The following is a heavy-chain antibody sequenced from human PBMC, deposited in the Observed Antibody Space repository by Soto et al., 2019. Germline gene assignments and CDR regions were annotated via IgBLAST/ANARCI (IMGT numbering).Heavy chain of an antibody. CDR2: IYYSGST. Sequence: SETLSLTCTVSGGSISSYYWSWIRQPPGKGLEWIGYIYYSGSTNYNPSLKSRVTISVDTSKNQFSLKLSSVTAADTAVYYCARDLGNGGSYRGWFDPWGQGTLVTVSS. V-gene: IGHV4-59*01. D-gene: IGHD1-26*01. J-gene: IGHJ5*02. CDR3: ARDLGNGGSYRGWFDP. CDR1: GGSISSYY.